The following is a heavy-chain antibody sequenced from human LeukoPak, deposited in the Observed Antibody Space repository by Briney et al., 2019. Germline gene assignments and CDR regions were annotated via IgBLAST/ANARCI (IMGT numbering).Heavy chain of an antibody. CDR3: ARATGTWGHDGFDI. J-gene: IGHJ3*02. D-gene: IGHD3-16*01. V-gene: IGHV1-18*01. CDR1: GYTFMSHG. CDR2: ISGSSSNT. Sequence: ASVKVSCKAYGYTFMSHGISWVRQAPGQGLEWMGWISGSSSNTNYAQRLQGRVTMTTDTSTTTDYMELRSLRSDDTAVYYCARATGTWGHDGFDIWGQGTMVTVSS.